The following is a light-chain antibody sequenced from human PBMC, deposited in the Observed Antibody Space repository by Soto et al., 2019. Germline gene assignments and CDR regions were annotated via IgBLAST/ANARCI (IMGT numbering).Light chain of an antibody. CDR3: QQYNSYSRT. V-gene: IGKV1-5*01. CDR2: DAS. Sequence: DIQMTQSPSTLSASVGDRVTITCRASQSISRWLVWYQQKPGKAPKFLIYDASSLESGVPSRFSGSGSGTEFTLTISCLQPDDFATYYCQQYNSYSRTFGQGTKVEIK. J-gene: IGKJ1*01. CDR1: QSISRW.